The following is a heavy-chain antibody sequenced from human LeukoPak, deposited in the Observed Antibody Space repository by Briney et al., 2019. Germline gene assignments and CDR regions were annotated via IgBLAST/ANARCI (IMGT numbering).Heavy chain of an antibody. CDR2: INPNSGDT. Sequence: ASVKVSCKASGYTFTGYSIHWVRQAPGQGLEWMGWINPNSGDTTYAQKFQGRVTMTRDTSISTAYMELRSLRSDDTAVYYCARETTKTTVTTENWFDPWGQGTLVTVSS. D-gene: IGHD4-17*01. J-gene: IGHJ5*02. CDR1: GYTFTGYS. CDR3: ARETTKTTVTTENWFDP. V-gene: IGHV1-2*02.